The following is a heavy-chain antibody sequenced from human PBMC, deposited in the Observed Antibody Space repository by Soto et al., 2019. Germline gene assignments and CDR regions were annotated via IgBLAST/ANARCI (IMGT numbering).Heavy chain of an antibody. Sequence: QVQLQESGPGLVKPSETLSLTCTVSGGSISSYYWSWIRQPPGKGLEWIGYIFYSGSTNYNPSLKRRVTNSVDTSKNQFSLKRSSVTASDTAVYYCARAYGDAGSDAFDIWGQGKMVTVSS. CDR2: IFYSGST. V-gene: IGHV4-59*08. J-gene: IGHJ3*02. CDR3: ARAYGDAGSDAFDI. D-gene: IGHD4-17*01. CDR1: GGSISSYY.